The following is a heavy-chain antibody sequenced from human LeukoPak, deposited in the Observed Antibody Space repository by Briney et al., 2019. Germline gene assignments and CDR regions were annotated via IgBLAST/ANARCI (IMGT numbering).Heavy chain of an antibody. D-gene: IGHD7-27*01. V-gene: IGHV4-39*07. Sequence: SETLSLTCTVSGGSISSSSYYWGWIRQPPGKGLEWIGEINHSGSTNYNPSLKSRVTISVDTSKNQFSLKLSSVTAADTAVYYCARAINWGIPRYYFDYWGQGTLVTVSS. J-gene: IGHJ4*02. CDR3: ARAINWGIPRYYFDY. CDR2: INHSGST. CDR1: GGSISSSSYY.